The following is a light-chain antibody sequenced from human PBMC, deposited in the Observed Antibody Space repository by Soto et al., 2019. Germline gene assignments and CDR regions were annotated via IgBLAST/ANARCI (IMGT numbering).Light chain of an antibody. V-gene: IGKV3-15*01. CDR2: GAS. Sequence: EVVMTQSPATLSVSPGERVTLSRRASQSVRSNLAWYQQKPGQSPRLLVYGASTRATGIPARFSGSGSGTDFTLTISSLQAEDVAVYYGQQYQSSPTLTFGGGTKVDIK. CDR1: QSVRSN. J-gene: IGKJ4*01. CDR3: QQYQSSPTLT.